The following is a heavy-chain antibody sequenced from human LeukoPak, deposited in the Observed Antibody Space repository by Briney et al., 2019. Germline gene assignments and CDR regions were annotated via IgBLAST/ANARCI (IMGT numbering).Heavy chain of an antibody. J-gene: IGHJ5*02. CDR1: GYTFTGYY. CDR2: IIPIFGTA. CDR3: ARAFPLNWFDP. V-gene: IGHV1-69*13. Sequence: SVKVSCKASGYTFTGYYMHWVRQAPGQGLEWMGGIIPIFGTANYAQKFQGRVTITADESTSTAYMELSSLRSEDTAVYYCARAFPLNWFDPWGQGTLVTVSS.